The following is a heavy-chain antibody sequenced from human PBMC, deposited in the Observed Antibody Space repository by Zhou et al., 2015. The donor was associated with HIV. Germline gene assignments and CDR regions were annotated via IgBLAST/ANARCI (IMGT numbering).Heavy chain of an antibody. CDR2: IIPIFGTA. CDR3: ARVGSIAARPESSWFDP. V-gene: IGHV1-69*01. CDR1: GGTFSSYA. J-gene: IGHJ5*02. D-gene: IGHD6-6*01. Sequence: QVQLVQSGAEVKKPGSSVKVSCKASGGTFSSYAISWVRQAPGQGLEWMGGIIPIFGTANYAQKFQGRVTITADESTSTAYMELSSLRSEDTAVYYCARVGSIAARPESSWFDPWGQGTLVTVSS.